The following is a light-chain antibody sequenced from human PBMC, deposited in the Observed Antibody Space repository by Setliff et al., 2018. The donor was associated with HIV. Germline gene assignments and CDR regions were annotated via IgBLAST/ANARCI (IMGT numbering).Light chain of an antibody. CDR1: SSDVGGYNY. Sequence: QSALAQPPSASGSPGQSVTISCTGTSSDVGGYNYVSWYQQHPGKAPKLLIYEVSERPSGVPDRFSGSKSGNTASLTVSGLQAEDEADYYCSSYAGSNDLVFGGGT. V-gene: IGLV2-8*01. CDR2: EVS. J-gene: IGLJ2*01. CDR3: SSYAGSNDLV.